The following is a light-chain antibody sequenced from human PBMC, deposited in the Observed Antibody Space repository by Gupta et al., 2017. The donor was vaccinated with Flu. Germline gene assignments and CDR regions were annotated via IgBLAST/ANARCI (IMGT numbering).Light chain of an antibody. Sequence: ENRVTITCRARQAIATYLNWYQQKPGQAPRLLVHPASTLQSGVPPRFSGSGSGTDFTLTISTLQPEDFATYYCQQTYSYPLTFGGGTKVEI. J-gene: IGKJ4*01. CDR2: PAS. CDR3: QQTYSYPLT. V-gene: IGKV1-39*01. CDR1: QAIATY.